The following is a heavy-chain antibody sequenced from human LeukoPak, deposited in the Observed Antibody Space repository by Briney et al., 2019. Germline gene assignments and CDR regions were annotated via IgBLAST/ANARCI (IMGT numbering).Heavy chain of an antibody. D-gene: IGHD5-12*01. V-gene: IGHV1-2*02. Sequence: ASVKVSCKASGYTFIGCYMHWVRQAPGQGLEWMGWINPNSGVTNYAQKFQGRVTMTRDTSISTAYMELTSLRSDDTAVYYCATTRVTTTRLYYWGQGTLVTVSS. CDR1: GYTFIGCY. J-gene: IGHJ4*02. CDR2: INPNSGVT. CDR3: ATTRVTTTRLYY.